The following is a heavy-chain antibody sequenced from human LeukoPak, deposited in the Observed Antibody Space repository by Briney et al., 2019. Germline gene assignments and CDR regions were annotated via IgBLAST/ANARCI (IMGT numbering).Heavy chain of an antibody. CDR3: ARKQYSSSPWALWFDY. CDR1: GFTFSSYS. CDR2: ISSSSSTI. D-gene: IGHD6-6*01. J-gene: IGHJ4*02. V-gene: IGHV3-48*01. Sequence: HTGGSLRLSCAASGFTFSSYSMNWVRQAPGKGLEWVSYISSSSSTIYYADSVKGRFTISRDNAKNSLYLQMNSLRAEDTAVYYCARKQYSSSPWALWFDYWGQGTLVTVSS.